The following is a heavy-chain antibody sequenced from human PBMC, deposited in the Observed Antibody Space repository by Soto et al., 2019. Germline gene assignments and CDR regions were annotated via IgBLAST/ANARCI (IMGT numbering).Heavy chain of an antibody. J-gene: IGHJ6*02. V-gene: IGHV5-10-1*01. CDR3: ASHNFFCGGDCNSSGMDV. CDR1: GYSFTNYW. D-gene: IGHD2-21*02. CDR2: IDPSDSYT. Sequence: PGESLKISCEGVGYSFTNYWIAWVRQVSGGGLEWLGRIDPSDSYTKYNPSFQGHVTISADKSTSTAYLQWSSLRASDTAVYYCASHNFFCGGDCNSSGMDVWGQGTTVTVSS.